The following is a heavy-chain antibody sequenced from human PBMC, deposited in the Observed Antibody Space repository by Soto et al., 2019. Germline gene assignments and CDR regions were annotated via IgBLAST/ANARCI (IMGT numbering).Heavy chain of an antibody. D-gene: IGHD6-13*01. CDR2: INAGNGNT. V-gene: IGHV1-3*05. J-gene: IGHJ5*02. CDR3: ARALAAAGIYWFDP. CDR1: GYTFTSYA. Sequence: QVQLMQSGAEEKKPGASVKVSCKASGYTFTSYAMHWVRQAPGQRLEWMGWINAGNGNTKYSQKFQGRVTITRDTSASTAYMELSSLRSEDTAVYYCARALAAAGIYWFDPWGQGTLVTVSS.